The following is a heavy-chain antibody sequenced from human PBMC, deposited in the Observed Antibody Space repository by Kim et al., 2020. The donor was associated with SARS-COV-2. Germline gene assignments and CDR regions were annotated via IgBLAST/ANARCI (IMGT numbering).Heavy chain of an antibody. CDR2: IYSSGST. J-gene: IGHJ4*02. Sequence: SETLSLTCTVSGGLVGSYFWSWMRQPPGKGLEWIGFIYSSGSTRYNPSLKSRVAISLDTPRNQFSLRLSSVTAADTAIYYCAGVTSGWYEVDFWGQGTLVPVSS. CDR3: AGVTSGWYEVDF. V-gene: IGHV4-59*02. D-gene: IGHD6-19*01. CDR1: GGLVGSYF.